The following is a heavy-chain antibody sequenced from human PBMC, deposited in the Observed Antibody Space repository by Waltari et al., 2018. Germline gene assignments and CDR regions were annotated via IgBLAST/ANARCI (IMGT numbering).Heavy chain of an antibody. V-gene: IGHV1-3*01. CDR2: INAGNGNT. D-gene: IGHD1-20*01. CDR1: GYTFTSHA. CDR3: ARDVTGTNNWFDP. Sequence: QVQLPQSGADVKKPGASVTVSCKASGYTFTSHAMHWVRPAPGQRLEWMGWINAGNGNTKYSQKFQGRVTITRDTSASTAYMELSSLRSEDTAVYYCARDVTGTNNWFDPWGQGTLVTVSS. J-gene: IGHJ5*02.